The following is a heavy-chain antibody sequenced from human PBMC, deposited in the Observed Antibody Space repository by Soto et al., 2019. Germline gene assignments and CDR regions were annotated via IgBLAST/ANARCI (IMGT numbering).Heavy chain of an antibody. CDR2: ISGSGGST. Sequence: GGSLRLSCAASGFTFSSYAMSWVRQAPVKGLEWVSAISGSGGSTYYADSVKGRFTISRDNSKNTLYLQMNSLRAEDTAVYYCAKDLGATGTTEGAFDIWGQGTMVTVSS. J-gene: IGHJ3*02. CDR1: GFTFSSYA. CDR3: AKDLGATGTTEGAFDI. D-gene: IGHD1-7*01. V-gene: IGHV3-23*01.